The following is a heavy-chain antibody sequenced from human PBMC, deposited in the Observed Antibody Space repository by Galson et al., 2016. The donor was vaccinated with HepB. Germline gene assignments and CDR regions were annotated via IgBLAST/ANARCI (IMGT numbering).Heavy chain of an antibody. Sequence: SVKVSCKASGYPFIPYYMHWLRQAPGQGHEWMGLINPGGGSTSYAQKFQGRVTVTSDTSASTVYMDLSSLGSEDTAVYYCARGEGGHRLWVWDYWGQGTLVTVSS. CDR3: ARGEGGHRLWVWDY. V-gene: IGHV1-46*01. CDR1: GYPFIPYY. D-gene: IGHD3-16*01. J-gene: IGHJ4*02. CDR2: INPGGGST.